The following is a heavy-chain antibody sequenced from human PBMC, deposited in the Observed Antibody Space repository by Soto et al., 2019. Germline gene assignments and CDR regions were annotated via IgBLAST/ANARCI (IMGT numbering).Heavy chain of an antibody. Sequence: GGSLRLSCASSGFNFRSYAMSWVRRAPGKGLEWVSAISGSGGTSYFADSVRGRFTISRDNSKNTLYLQLSSLRVEDTAEYFCAKGRGSSWTIDYWGHGTLVTVSS. CDR2: ISGSGGTS. V-gene: IGHV3-23*01. J-gene: IGHJ4*01. D-gene: IGHD6-13*01. CDR3: AKGRGSSWTIDY. CDR1: GFNFRSYA.